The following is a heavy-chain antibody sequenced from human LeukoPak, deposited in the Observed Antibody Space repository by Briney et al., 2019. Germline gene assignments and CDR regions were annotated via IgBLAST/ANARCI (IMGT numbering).Heavy chain of an antibody. D-gene: IGHD2-2*01. V-gene: IGHV3-74*01. J-gene: IGHJ6*02. CDR2: INSDGSST. CDR3: ASVPPGTYGMDV. Sequence: GGSLRLSCAASGFTFSSYWMHWVRHAPGKGLVWVSRINSDGSSTSYADSVKGRFTISRDNAKNTLYLQMNSLRAEDTAVYYCASVPPGTYGMDVWGQGTTVTVSS. CDR1: GFTFSSYW.